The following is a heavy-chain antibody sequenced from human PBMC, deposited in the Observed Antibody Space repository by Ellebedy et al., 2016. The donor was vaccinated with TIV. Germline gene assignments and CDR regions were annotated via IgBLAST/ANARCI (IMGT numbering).Heavy chain of an antibody. Sequence: GESLKISXAASGFTFSNYAMTWVRQAPGKGLEWVSGIGDTAHNTYYVDSVKGRFTISRDNSGNTVYMQLNSLRAEDTAMYYCAKGCSGTTTCFIIDYWGQGTLVTVSS. CDR1: GFTFSNYA. J-gene: IGHJ4*02. CDR2: IGDTAHNT. V-gene: IGHV3-23*01. D-gene: IGHD2/OR15-2a*01. CDR3: AKGCSGTTTCFIIDY.